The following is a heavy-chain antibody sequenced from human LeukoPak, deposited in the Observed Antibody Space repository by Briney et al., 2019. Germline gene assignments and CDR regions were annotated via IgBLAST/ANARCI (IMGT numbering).Heavy chain of an antibody. CDR3: ARHRQGFDY. V-gene: IGHV5-51*01. J-gene: IGHJ4*02. CDR1: GNSFSNSW. CDR2: INPGDSDT. Sequence: GDSLKISCKASGNSFSNSWLGWVRQMPGKGLEWMGIINPGDSDTRYSPSFQGQLTISADKSISTAYLQWTSLKASDTAMYYCARHRQGFDYWGQGTLVTVSS.